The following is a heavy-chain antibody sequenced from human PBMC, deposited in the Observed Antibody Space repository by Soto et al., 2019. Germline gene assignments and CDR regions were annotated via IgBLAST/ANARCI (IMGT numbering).Heavy chain of an antibody. J-gene: IGHJ6*02. V-gene: IGHV1-69*12. D-gene: IGHD2-2*01. CDR1: VGTFSSYA. CDR3: ARDVPAAGYYYGMDV. Sequence: QGQLVQSGAEVTKPGSSVKVSCKASVGTFSSYAISWVRQAPGQGLQWLGGSITIFGTATDAQKFQGRVTITADESTRTAYMELSSLRAEDTAVYYCARDVPAAGYYYGMDVWGRVTTFSVAS. CDR2: SITIFGTA.